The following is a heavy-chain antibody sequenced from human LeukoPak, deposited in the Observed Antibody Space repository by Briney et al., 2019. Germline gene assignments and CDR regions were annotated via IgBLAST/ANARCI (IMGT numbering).Heavy chain of an antibody. J-gene: IGHJ4*02. CDR1: GGSFSGYY. CDR2: INHSGST. D-gene: IGHD1-26*01. CDR3: ARARSGSYPDY. Sequence: SETLSLTCAVYGGSFSGYYWSWIRQPPGKGLEWIGEINHSGSTNYNPSLKSRVTISVDTSKNQFSLKLSSVTAADTAVYYCARARSGSYPDYWGQGTLVTVSS. V-gene: IGHV4-34*01.